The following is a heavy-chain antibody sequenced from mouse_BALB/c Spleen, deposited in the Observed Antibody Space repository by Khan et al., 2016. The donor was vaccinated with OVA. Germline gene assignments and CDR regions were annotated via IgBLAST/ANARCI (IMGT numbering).Heavy chain of an antibody. CDR1: GFAFSYYD. D-gene: IGHD1-1*01. Sequence: EVELVESGGGLVKPGGSLKLSCAASGFAFSYYDMSWVRQTPEKRLEWVAFISTGGDKTYYPDTVKGRFTFSRDNAQNTLYMQMSSLKSEDTAMYYCTRPHDYGSNYYFDYWGQGTTLTVSS. CDR2: ISTGGDKT. V-gene: IGHV5-12-1*01. CDR3: TRPHDYGSNYYFDY. J-gene: IGHJ2*01.